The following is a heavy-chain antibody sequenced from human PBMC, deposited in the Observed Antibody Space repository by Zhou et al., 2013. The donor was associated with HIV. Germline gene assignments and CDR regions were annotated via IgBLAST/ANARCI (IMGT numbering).Heavy chain of an antibody. CDR2: ISANRANT. D-gene: IGHD2-21*01. V-gene: IGHV1-18*01. CDR1: GYTFSNYG. CDR3: ARHRRYGDNSYAFDI. Sequence: QVQLVQSGAEVKNPGASLKVSCEASGYTFSNYGFSWVRQAPGQGLEWMGWISANRANTKFAQKLQGRVTLTTDTSTGTAYMELRSLTSDDTAVYYCARHRRYGDNSYAFDIWGQGTMVTVSS. J-gene: IGHJ3*02.